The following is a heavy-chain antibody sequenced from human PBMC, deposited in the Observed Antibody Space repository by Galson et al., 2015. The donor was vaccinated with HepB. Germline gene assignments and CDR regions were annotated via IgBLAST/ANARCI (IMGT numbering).Heavy chain of an antibody. CDR1: GGSISSGGYS. CDR2: IYHSGST. CDR3: ARLRFCFGGAPTGWFAP. J-gene: IGHJ5*02. D-gene: IGHD3-10*01. Sequence: TLSLTCAVSGGSISSGGYSWSWIRQPPGQGLEWIGYIYHSGSTSYNPSLKSRVTISVDRSKTQFSLKLSSVTAADTAVYYCARLRFCFGGAPTGWFAPGGQGTLVTVPS. V-gene: IGHV4-30-2*01.